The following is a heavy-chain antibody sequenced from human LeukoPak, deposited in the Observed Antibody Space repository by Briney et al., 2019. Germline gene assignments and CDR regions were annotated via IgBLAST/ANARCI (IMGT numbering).Heavy chain of an antibody. Sequence: PGGSLSLSCSASGFAFSSFAMHWVRQAPGKGLQYVSVIRSNGENTDYADSVKGRFTISRDNSKNTLYLQMSSLRPEDTAVYYCVKVKVGGGWYGYYFEDWGQGTLVTVSS. J-gene: IGHJ4*02. V-gene: IGHV3-64D*09. CDR3: VKVKVGGGWYGYYFED. CDR2: IRSNGENT. CDR1: GFAFSSFA. D-gene: IGHD6-19*01.